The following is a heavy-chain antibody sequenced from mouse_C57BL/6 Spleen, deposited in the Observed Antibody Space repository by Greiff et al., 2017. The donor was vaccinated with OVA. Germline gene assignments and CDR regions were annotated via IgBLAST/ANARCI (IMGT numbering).Heavy chain of an antibody. CDR3: ARRGNSFDY. V-gene: IGHV1-55*01. Sequence: VQLQQSGAELVKPGASVKMSCKASGFTFTSYWITWVKQRPGQGLEWIGDIYPGSGSTIYNEKFKSKATLTVDTSSSTAYMQLSSLTSEDTAVYYCARRGNSFDYWGQGTTLTVSS. CDR1: GFTFTSYW. CDR2: IYPGSGST. J-gene: IGHJ2*01.